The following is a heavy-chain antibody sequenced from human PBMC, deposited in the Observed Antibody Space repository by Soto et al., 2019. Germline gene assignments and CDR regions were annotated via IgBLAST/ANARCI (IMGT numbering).Heavy chain of an antibody. J-gene: IGHJ3*02. V-gene: IGHV1-8*01. CDR2: MNPNSGNT. CDR3: ARTRIHSSRGHTTGVDDAFEI. Sequence: ASVKVSCKASGYTFTSYDINWVRQATGQGLEWMGWMNPNSGNTGYAQKFQGRVTMTRNTSISTAYMELSSLRSEDTAVYYCARTRIHSSRGHTTGVDDAFEICGQGTMVTVSS. CDR1: GYTFTSYD. D-gene: IGHD6-13*01.